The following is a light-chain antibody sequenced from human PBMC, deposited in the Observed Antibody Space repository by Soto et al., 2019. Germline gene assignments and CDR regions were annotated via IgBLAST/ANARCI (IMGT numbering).Light chain of an antibody. CDR3: QQYYSTPWT. CDR2: QAS. Sequence: DSQMTQSPSTLSASVGDRVTITCRASQSISVWLAWYQQKPGKAPNLLIYQASRLESGVPSRFSGSGSGTEFTLTISSLQAEDVAVYYCQQYYSTPWTFGQGTKVDIK. J-gene: IGKJ1*01. V-gene: IGKV1-5*03. CDR1: QSISVW.